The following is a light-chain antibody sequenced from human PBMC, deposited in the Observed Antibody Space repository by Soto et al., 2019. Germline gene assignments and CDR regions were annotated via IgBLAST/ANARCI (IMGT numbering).Light chain of an antibody. CDR1: QSVSSN. CDR3: QQYNNWPIT. CDR2: GAS. V-gene: IGKV3-15*01. Sequence: EIVMTQSPATLSVSPGERATLSCRASQSVSSNLAWYQQKPGQAPRLLIYGASTRATGIPARFSGSGSGTECTLTISSLQSKDFALYYCQQYNNWPITFGQGTRLEIK. J-gene: IGKJ5*01.